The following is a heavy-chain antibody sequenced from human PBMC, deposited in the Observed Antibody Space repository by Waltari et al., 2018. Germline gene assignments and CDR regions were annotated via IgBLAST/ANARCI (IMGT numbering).Heavy chain of an antibody. CDR3: ARDGSNYNWYFDL. Sequence: QVQLVESGGGVVQPGRSLRLSCAASGFTFSSYAMHWVRQAPGKGVEWVAVISYDGSNKYYADSVKGRFTISRDNSKNTLYLQMNSLRAEDTAVYYCARDGSNYNWYFDLWGRGTLVTVSS. V-gene: IGHV3-30*01. D-gene: IGHD4-4*01. CDR1: GFTFSSYA. J-gene: IGHJ2*01. CDR2: ISYDGSNK.